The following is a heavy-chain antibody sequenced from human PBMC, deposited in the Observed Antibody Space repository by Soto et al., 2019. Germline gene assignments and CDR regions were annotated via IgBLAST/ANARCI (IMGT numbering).Heavy chain of an antibody. CDR3: ARDDAEYYYGMDV. J-gene: IGHJ6*02. Sequence: EVQLVESGGGLVQPGGSLRLSCAASGFTFSSYDMHWVRQATGKGLEWVSAIGTAGDTYYPGSVKGRFTISRENAKNSLYLQMNSLRAEDTDVYYCARDDAEYYYGMDVWGQGTTVTVSS. D-gene: IGHD2-2*01. CDR1: GFTFSSYD. CDR2: IGTAGDT. V-gene: IGHV3-13*01.